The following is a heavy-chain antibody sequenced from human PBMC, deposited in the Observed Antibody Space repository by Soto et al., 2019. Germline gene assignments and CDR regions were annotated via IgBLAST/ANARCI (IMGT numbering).Heavy chain of an antibody. J-gene: IGHJ2*01. D-gene: IGHD3-10*02. CDR1: GGSISSSSYY. V-gene: IGHV4-39*01. CDR3: AIHYVFAPRRHYWYFDL. Sequence: QLQLQESGPGLVKPSETLSLTCTVSGGSISSSSYYWGWIRQPPGKGLEWIGSIYYSGSTYYNPSLKSRVTISVDTSKNQFSLKLSSVTAADTAVYYCAIHYVFAPRRHYWYFDLWGRGTLVTVSS. CDR2: IYYSGST.